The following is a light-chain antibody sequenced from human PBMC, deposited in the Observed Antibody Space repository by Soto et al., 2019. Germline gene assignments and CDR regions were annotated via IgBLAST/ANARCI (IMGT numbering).Light chain of an antibody. J-gene: IGKJ5*01. CDR1: QSVSIY. Sequence: IVLAQSPATLSLSPGERVTLSCRASQSVSIYLAWYQQKPGQAPRLLIYDASNRATGIPARFSGSGSGTDFTLTISSLEPEDFAVYYCQQRSNWPPKITFGQRTRLEIK. CDR2: DAS. V-gene: IGKV3-11*01. CDR3: QQRSNWPPKIT.